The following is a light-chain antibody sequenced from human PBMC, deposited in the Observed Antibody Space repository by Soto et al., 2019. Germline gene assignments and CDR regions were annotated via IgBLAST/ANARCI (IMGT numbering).Light chain of an antibody. J-gene: IGLJ1*01. V-gene: IGLV1-40*01. CDR2: GNI. CDR1: SSNIGAGYD. Sequence: QSVLTQPPSVSGAPGQRVTISCTGSSSNIGAGYDVQWYQQIPGTAPKLLIYGNINRPSVVPDRFSASKSGTSASLAITGLRAEEEADYYCQSYDSGLSAYVFGTGTKLTVL. CDR3: QSYDSGLSAYV.